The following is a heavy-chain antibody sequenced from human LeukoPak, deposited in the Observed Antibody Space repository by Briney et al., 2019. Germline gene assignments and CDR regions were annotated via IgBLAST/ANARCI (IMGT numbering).Heavy chain of an antibody. CDR2: MNPNSGNT. CDR3: ARVEYSYGDAFDI. D-gene: IGHD5-18*01. V-gene: IGHV1-8*01. J-gene: IGHJ3*02. CDR1: GYTFTSYD. Sequence: ASVKVSCKASGYTFTSYDINWVRQATGQGLEWMGWMNPNSGNTGYAQKFQGRVTMTRNTSISTAYMELSSLRSEDTAVYYCARVEYSYGDAFDIWGQGTMVTVSS.